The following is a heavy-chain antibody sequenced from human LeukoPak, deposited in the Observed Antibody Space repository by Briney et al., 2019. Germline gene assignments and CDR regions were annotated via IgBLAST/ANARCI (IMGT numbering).Heavy chain of an antibody. D-gene: IGHD6-19*01. CDR1: GFTFSSYW. V-gene: IGHV3-20*04. Sequence: PGGSLRLSCAASGFTFSSYWMHWVRQVPGKGLEWVSGITWNGGNTVYADSVKGRFTISRDNAKNSLYLQMNSLRAEDTALYYCARGAVAGTLDYFQHWGQGTLVTVSS. CDR3: ARGAVAGTLDYFQH. J-gene: IGHJ1*01. CDR2: ITWNGGNT.